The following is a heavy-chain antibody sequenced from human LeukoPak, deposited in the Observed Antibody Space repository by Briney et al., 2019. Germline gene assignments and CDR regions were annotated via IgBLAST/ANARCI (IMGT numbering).Heavy chain of an antibody. CDR3: AGSDFDYGGNRPVDY. Sequence: SETLSLTCTVSGGSISSYYWSWIRQPAGKGLEWIGRIYTSGSTNYNPSLKGRVTMSVDTSKNQFSLKLSSVTAADTAVYYCAGSDFDYGGNRPVDYWGQGTLVTVSS. V-gene: IGHV4-4*07. CDR1: GGSISSYY. CDR2: IYTSGST. J-gene: IGHJ4*02. D-gene: IGHD4-23*01.